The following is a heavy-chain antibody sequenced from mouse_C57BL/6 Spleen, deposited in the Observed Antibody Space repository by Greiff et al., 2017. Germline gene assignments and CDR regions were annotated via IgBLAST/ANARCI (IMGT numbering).Heavy chain of an antibody. Sequence: VQLQQSGPELVKPGASVKMSCKASGYTFTDYNMPWVKQSHGKSLEWLGYINPNNGGTSYNQKLKGKATLTVNKSSSTAYLELRILTAEDAAVYYRARAGNYDGSSPYWDCEGWGTGTTVTVAS. CDR3: ARAGNYDGSSPYWDCEG. V-gene: IGHV1-22*01. J-gene: IGHJ1*03. CDR2: INPNNGGT. CDR1: GYTFTDYN. D-gene: IGHD1-1*01.